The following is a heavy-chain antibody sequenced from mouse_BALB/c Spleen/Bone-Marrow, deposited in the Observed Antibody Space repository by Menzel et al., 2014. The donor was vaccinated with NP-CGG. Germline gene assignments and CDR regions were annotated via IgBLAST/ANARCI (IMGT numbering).Heavy chain of an antibody. CDR2: ISNGSSPV. Sequence: EVKLVESGGGLVQPGGSRKLPCAASGFTFSSFGMHWVRQAPEKGMEWVAYISNGSSPVYYADTVKGRFTISRDNPKNALFLQMTSLRSEDTAMDYCARKGAMITHYYAMDYWGQGTSVTVSS. CDR3: ARKGAMITHYYAMDY. V-gene: IGHV5-17*02. CDR1: GFTFSSFG. D-gene: IGHD2-4*01. J-gene: IGHJ4*01.